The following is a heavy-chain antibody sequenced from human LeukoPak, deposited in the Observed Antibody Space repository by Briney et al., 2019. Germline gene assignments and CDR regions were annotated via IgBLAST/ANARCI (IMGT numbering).Heavy chain of an antibody. D-gene: IGHD3-22*01. V-gene: IGHV4-4*07. CDR3: ARDPYYYDNSAYYHAFDI. CDR2: IYTSDST. CDR1: GGSISNFY. Sequence: SETLSLTCTVSGGSISNFYWSWFRQTTGKGLEWIGRIYTSDSTNYNPSLKRRVTMSVDTSKNLFSLKLSSVTAADTAVYYCARDPYYYDNSAYYHAFDIWGQGTILIVSS. J-gene: IGHJ3*02.